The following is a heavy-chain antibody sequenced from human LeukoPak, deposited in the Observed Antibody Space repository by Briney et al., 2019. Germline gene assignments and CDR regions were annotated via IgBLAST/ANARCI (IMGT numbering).Heavy chain of an antibody. V-gene: IGHV3-48*01. CDR1: GFTFSNYA. J-gene: IGHJ4*02. CDR3: ASYGAIPLKV. D-gene: IGHD2-21*01. CDR2: ISSSSSTI. Sequence: GGSLRLSCAASGFTFSNYAMSWVRQAPGKGLEWVSYISSSSSTIYYADSVKGRFTISRDNAKNSLYLQMNSLRAEDTAVYYCASYGAIPLKVWGQGTLVTVSS.